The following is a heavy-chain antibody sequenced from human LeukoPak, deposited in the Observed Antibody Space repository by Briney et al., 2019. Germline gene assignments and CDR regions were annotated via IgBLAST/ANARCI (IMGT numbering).Heavy chain of an antibody. Sequence: GGSLRLSCAASGFTFSSYSMNWVRQAPGKGLEWVSSISSSSSYSYYADSAKGRFTISRDNAKNSLYLQMNSLRAEDTAVYYCASGYSGYDPWGQGTLVTVSS. D-gene: IGHD5-12*01. CDR3: ASGYSGYDP. V-gene: IGHV3-21*01. CDR2: ISSSSSYS. CDR1: GFTFSSYS. J-gene: IGHJ5*02.